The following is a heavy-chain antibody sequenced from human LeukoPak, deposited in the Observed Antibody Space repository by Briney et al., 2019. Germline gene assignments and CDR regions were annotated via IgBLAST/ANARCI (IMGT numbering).Heavy chain of an antibody. CDR3: AKDLFLRGYSYGFDY. Sequence: QPGGSLRLSCAASGFTFSSYEMNWVRQAPGKGLEWVSYISSSGSTIYYADSVKGRFTISRDNSKNTLYLQMNSLRAEDTAVYYCAKDLFLRGYSYGFDYWGQGTLVTVSS. CDR1: GFTFSSYE. D-gene: IGHD5-18*01. CDR2: ISSSGSTI. J-gene: IGHJ4*02. V-gene: IGHV3-48*03.